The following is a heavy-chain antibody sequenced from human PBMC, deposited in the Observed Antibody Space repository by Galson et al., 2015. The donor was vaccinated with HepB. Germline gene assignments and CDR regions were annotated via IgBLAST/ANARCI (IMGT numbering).Heavy chain of an antibody. CDR2: VSYTGMT. CDR1: GDSIDSSRHS. Sequence: SETLSLTCVFSGDSIDSSRHSWAWIRQPPGRGLEWIGNVSYTGMTYYNPSLKSRLTIDVDTSKNHFSLILTSVTAADTAVYYCARQPSPGWFDPWGQGTLVTVSS. J-gene: IGHJ5*02. V-gene: IGHV4-39*01. CDR3: ARQPSPGWFDP.